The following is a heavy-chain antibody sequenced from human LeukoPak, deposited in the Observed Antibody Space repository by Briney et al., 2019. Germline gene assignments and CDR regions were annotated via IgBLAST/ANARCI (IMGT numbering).Heavy chain of an antibody. CDR3: AREASEADYYFDY. Sequence: SETLSLTCIVSGGSISSDDYSWSWIRQPPGKGLEWIRYIYYSGSTSYNPSLKSRVIISVDTSKNQFSLKLTSVTAADTAVYYCAREASEADYYFDYWGQGTLVTVSS. CDR1: GGSISSDDYS. CDR2: IYYSGST. D-gene: IGHD3-3*01. J-gene: IGHJ4*02. V-gene: IGHV4-30-4*08.